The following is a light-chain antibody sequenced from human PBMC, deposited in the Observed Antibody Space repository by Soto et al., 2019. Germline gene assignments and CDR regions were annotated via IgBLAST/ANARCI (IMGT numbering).Light chain of an antibody. CDR3: QVWDGSSNHWV. J-gene: IGLJ3*02. CDR1: NLGSKS. CDR2: DDS. Sequence: SYELTQPPSVSVAPGQTARTTCGGNNLGSKSVHWYQQKPGQAPVLVVYDDSDRPSGIPERFPGSNSGNTATLTISRVEAGDEADYYCQVWDGSSNHWVFGGGTKVTVL. V-gene: IGLV3-21*02.